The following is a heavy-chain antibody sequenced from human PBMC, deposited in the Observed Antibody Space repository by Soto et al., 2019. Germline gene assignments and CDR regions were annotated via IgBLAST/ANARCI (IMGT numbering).Heavy chain of an antibody. CDR1: GGSISSGDYY. Sequence: QVQLQESGPGLVKPSQTLSLTCTVSGGSISSGDYYWSWIRQPPGKGLEWIGYIYYSGSTYYNPSLKSRVTISVDTSKNQVSLKLSSVTAADTAVYYCARKRGVDTISHYYYDGMDVWGQGTTVTVSS. V-gene: IGHV4-30-4*01. J-gene: IGHJ6*02. CDR3: ARKRGVDTISHYYYDGMDV. CDR2: IYYSGST. D-gene: IGHD5-12*01.